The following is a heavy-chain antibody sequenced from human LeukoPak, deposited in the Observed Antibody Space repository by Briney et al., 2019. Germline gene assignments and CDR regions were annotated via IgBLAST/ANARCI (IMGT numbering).Heavy chain of an antibody. J-gene: IGHJ3*02. V-gene: IGHV1-2*02. Sequence: ASVKVSCMASGYTFTAYYLHWVRQAPGQGLEWMGWISPNSGATKLAQRFQGRVTLTRDTFISTAYMELSRLTSDDTAVYYCARDGVYSTNFDAFDIWGQGTMVTVSS. CDR2: ISPNSGAT. D-gene: IGHD6-13*01. CDR3: ARDGVYSTNFDAFDI. CDR1: GYTFTAYY.